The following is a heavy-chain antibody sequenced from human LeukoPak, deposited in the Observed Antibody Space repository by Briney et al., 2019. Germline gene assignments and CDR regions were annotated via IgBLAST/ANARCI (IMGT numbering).Heavy chain of an antibody. Sequence: ASVKVPCKASGSTFTSYYLRWLRQAPGQGLEWMGIIHPGGGSPTYAQKFQGRVTMTRDMSTNTVYMELSSLRSDDTAVYYCARDSSNWTFDYWGQGTLVTVSS. CDR1: GSTFTSYY. CDR3: ARDSSNWTFDY. CDR2: IHPGGGSP. D-gene: IGHD1-1*01. J-gene: IGHJ4*02. V-gene: IGHV1-46*01.